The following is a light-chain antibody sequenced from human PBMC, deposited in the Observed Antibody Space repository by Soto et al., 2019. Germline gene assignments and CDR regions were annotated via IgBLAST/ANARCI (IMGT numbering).Light chain of an antibody. CDR2: GAS. Sequence: IQMTQSPSPLSASVGDRVTINCRASQDIIKYLHWYQQKSGEAPKLLIYGASILQGGVPARFIGSGSGTHFTLTISSLQPEDFATYYCQQSFRTPLTFGGGTKVEIK. J-gene: IGKJ4*01. V-gene: IGKV1-39*01. CDR1: QDIIKY. CDR3: QQSFRTPLT.